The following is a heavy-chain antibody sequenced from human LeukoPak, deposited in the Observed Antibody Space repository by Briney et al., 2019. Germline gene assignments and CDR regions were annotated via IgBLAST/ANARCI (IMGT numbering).Heavy chain of an antibody. CDR1: GFPFSSYG. Sequence: PGRSLRLSCAASGFPFSSYGMHWVRQAPGKGLEWVAVISYDGSNKYYADSVKGRFTISRDNSKNTLYLQMNSLRAEDTAVYYCAKDRAGTWYSSGWGVFDYWGQGTLVTVSS. D-gene: IGHD6-19*01. V-gene: IGHV3-30*18. CDR2: ISYDGSNK. CDR3: AKDRAGTWYSSGWGVFDY. J-gene: IGHJ4*02.